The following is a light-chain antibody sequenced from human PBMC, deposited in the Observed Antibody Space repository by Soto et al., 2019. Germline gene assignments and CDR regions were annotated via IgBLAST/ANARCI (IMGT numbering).Light chain of an antibody. Sequence: DIQMTQSPSTLPASVGDRVTITCRASQTISSWLAWYQQKPGKAPDLLIYDASRLAGGVPSRFSGSESGTEFTLTIGSLEPDDFAVYYCQQRHMWPITFGQGTRLEIK. V-gene: IGKV1-5*01. CDR3: QQRHMWPIT. CDR2: DAS. J-gene: IGKJ5*01. CDR1: QTISSW.